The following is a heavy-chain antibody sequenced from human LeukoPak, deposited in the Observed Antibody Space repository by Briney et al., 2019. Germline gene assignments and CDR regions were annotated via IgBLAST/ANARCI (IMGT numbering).Heavy chain of an antibody. CDR2: IYYSGST. CDR3: ARQGPLTTAVTTRTNPFDY. Sequence: TSETLSLPCTVSGGSISSSYWSWIRQPPGKGLEWIGYIYYSGSTSYNPSLKSRVTISVDTSKNQFSLKLNSVTAADTAVYYCARQGPLTTAVTTRTNPFDYWGQGTLVTVSS. CDR1: GGSISSSY. V-gene: IGHV4-59*08. J-gene: IGHJ4*02. D-gene: IGHD4-11*01.